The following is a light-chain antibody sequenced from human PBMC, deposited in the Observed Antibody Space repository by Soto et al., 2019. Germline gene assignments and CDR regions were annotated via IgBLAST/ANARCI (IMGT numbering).Light chain of an antibody. V-gene: IGKV3-20*01. CDR3: QQYGSSGT. J-gene: IGKJ1*01. CDR1: QSVSNNY. CDR2: GAS. Sequence: EIVLMQSPATLSPSPGERATLSCRASQSVSNNYLAWYQQKPGQAPRLLIYGASNRATGIPDRFSGSGSGTDFTLTISRLEPEDFAVYYCQQYGSSGTFGQGTKVDIK.